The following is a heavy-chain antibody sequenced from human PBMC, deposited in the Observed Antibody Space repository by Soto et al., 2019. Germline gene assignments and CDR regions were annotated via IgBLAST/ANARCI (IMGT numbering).Heavy chain of an antibody. D-gene: IGHD4-4*01. Sequence: SETLSLTCTVSGGSISSSSYYWGWIRQPPGKGLEWIGSIYYSGSTYYNPSLKSRVTISVDTSKNQFSLKLSSVTAADTAVYYCARQTYSNWYYFDYWGQGTLVTVSS. CDR3: ARQTYSNWYYFDY. J-gene: IGHJ4*02. CDR1: GGSISSSSYY. CDR2: IYYSGST. V-gene: IGHV4-39*01.